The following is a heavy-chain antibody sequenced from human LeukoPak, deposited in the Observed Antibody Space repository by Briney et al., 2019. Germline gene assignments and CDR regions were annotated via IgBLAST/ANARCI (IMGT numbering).Heavy chain of an antibody. CDR2: IKQDGSEK. Sequence: GGSLRLSCAASGFTFSSYWMSWVRQAPGKGLEWVANIKQDGSEKYYVDSVKGRFTISRDNAKNSLYLQMNSLRAEDTAVYYCAKDRRLLLWFGELLPDYWGQGTLVTVSS. CDR3: AKDRRLLLWFGELLPDY. V-gene: IGHV3-7*01. D-gene: IGHD3-10*01. J-gene: IGHJ4*02. CDR1: GFTFSSYW.